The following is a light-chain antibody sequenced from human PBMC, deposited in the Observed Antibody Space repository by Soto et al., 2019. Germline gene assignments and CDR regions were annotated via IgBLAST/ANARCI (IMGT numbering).Light chain of an antibody. V-gene: IGLV2-14*01. CDR2: EVT. J-gene: IGLJ1*01. Sequence: QSALAQPGSVSGSPGQTITISCTGTSSDVGGYNAVSWYQHHPGKAPKLIIYEVTHRPAGVSGRFSASKSGNTASLTISGLQAEDEADYYCNSFRVNRLYVFGTGTKVTVL. CDR1: SSDVGGYNA. CDR3: NSFRVNRLYV.